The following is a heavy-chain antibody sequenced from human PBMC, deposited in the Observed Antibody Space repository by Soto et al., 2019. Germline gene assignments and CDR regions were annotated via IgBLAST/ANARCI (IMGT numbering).Heavy chain of an antibody. CDR3: TTDRLLWLGEPPSWHWFDY. CDR2: ISYDGEAT. J-gene: IGHJ4*02. Sequence: PGGSLRLSGAASGFTFSSYAMHWVRQAPGKGLGWVAVISYDGEATDYATSVKGRFAISRDDSKNTLFLQMDGLTIEDTAIYYCTTDRLLWLGEPPSWHWFDYWGQGALVTVSS. V-gene: IGHV3-30*09. CDR1: GFTFSSYA. D-gene: IGHD3-10*01.